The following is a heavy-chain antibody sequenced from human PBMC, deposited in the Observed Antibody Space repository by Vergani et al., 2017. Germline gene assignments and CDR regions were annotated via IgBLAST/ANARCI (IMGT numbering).Heavy chain of an antibody. Sequence: QVQLQQWGAGLLKPSETLSLTCAVYGGSFSGYYWSWIRQLPGKGLEWIGEINHSGSTNYNPSLKSRVTISVDTSKNQFSLKLSSVTAADTAVYYCARVRVGYCSSTSCYRPNYYYYYYMDVWGKGTTVTVSS. J-gene: IGHJ6*03. CDR3: ARVRVGYCSSTSCYRPNYYYYYYMDV. CDR2: INHSGST. V-gene: IGHV4-34*01. D-gene: IGHD2-2*01. CDR1: GGSFSGYY.